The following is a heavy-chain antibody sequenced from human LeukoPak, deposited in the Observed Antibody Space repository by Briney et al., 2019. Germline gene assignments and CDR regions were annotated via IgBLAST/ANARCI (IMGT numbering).Heavy chain of an antibody. CDR3: ARGGEWELRDFDY. CDR2: ISYDGSNK. J-gene: IGHJ4*02. V-gene: IGHV3-30-3*01. CDR1: GFTFSSYA. Sequence: GGSLRLSCAASGFTFSSYAMHWVRQAPGKGLEWVAVISYDGSNKYYADSVKGRFTISRDNSKNTLYLQMNSLRAEDTAVYYCARGGEWELRDFDYWGQGTLVTVSS. D-gene: IGHD1-26*01.